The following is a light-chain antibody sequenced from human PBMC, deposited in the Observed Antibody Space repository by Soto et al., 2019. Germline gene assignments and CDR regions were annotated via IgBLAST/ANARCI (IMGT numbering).Light chain of an antibody. CDR2: DAS. CDR3: QQFNNYLFT. CDR1: QGISSA. V-gene: IGKV1D-13*01. J-gene: IGKJ3*01. Sequence: AIQLTQSPSSLSASVGDRVTITCRASQGISSALAWYQQKPGKAPKLLIYDASSLESGVPSRFSGSGSGTDFTLTISSLQPEDFSTYYCQQFNNYLFTFGPGTKVDIK.